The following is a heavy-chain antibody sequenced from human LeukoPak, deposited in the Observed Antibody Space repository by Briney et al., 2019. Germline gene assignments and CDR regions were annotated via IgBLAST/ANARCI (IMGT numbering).Heavy chain of an antibody. D-gene: IGHD2-21*01. J-gene: IGHJ4*02. CDR1: GFPLSSYA. V-gene: IGHV3-23*01. Sequence: GGSLRLSCAASGFPLSSYAMSWVRQAPGKGLEWVSATSSSDAGTYYADSVRGRFTISRDNSKNTLYLQMNSLRLEDAAVYFCARAPVTSCRGAYCYPFDYWGQGTQVTVSS. CDR3: ARAPVTSCRGAYCYPFDY. CDR2: TSSSDAGT.